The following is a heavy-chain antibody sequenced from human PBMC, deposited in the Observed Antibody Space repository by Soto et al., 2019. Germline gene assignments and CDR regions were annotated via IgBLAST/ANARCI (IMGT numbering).Heavy chain of an antibody. V-gene: IGHV4-59*01. CDR1: GGSISSYY. CDR2: IYYSGST. CDR3: PRALASRGTLYYYYMDV. Sequence: SETLSLTCTVSGGSISSYYWSWIRQPPGKGLEWIGYIYYSGSTNYNPSLKSRVTISVDTSKNQFSLKLSSVTAADTAVYYCPRALASRGTLYYYYMDVCRTETTVTVS. D-gene: IGHD2-15*01. J-gene: IGHJ6*03.